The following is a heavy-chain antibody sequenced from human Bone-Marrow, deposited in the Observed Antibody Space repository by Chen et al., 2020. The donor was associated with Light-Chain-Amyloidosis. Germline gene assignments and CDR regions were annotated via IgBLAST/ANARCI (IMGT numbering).Heavy chain of an antibody. CDR1: NGAFGDDY. CDR2: INHSGSA. CDR3: ARYEPHFSDSIISGYTA. D-gene: IGHD5-12*01. V-gene: IGHV4-34*01. J-gene: IGHJ5*02. Sequence: QVVLQQWGAGLLKPSETLSLTCGIHNGAFGDDYWTWIRQPPGKGLQWIAEINHSGSANYNSSLKSRTTISVDKSKNQFSLRMISVTAADTAVYYCARYEPHFSDSIISGYTAWGQGTSVTVSS.